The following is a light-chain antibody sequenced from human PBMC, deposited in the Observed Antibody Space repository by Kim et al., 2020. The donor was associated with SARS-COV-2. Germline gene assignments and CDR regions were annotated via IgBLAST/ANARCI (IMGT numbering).Light chain of an antibody. Sequence: EIVLTQSPDTLSLSPGERATLSCRASQSVSSSYLDWYQQKPGQPPRLLIYRASSRATGIPDRFSGSGSGTDFTLTISRLEPEDFAVYYCEQHGSSKTFGQGTKVDIK. J-gene: IGKJ1*01. CDR1: QSVSSSY. V-gene: IGKV3-20*01. CDR2: RAS. CDR3: EQHGSSKT.